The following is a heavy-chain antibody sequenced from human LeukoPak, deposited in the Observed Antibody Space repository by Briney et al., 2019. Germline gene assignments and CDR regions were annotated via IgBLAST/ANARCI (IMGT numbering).Heavy chain of an antibody. J-gene: IGHJ4*02. V-gene: IGHV1-24*01. CDR1: GYTLTELS. CDR3: ATGDGIAVASLFDY. D-gene: IGHD6-19*01. Sequence: ASVKVSCKVSGYTLTELSMHWVRQAPGKGLEWMGGFDPEDGETIYAQKFQGRVTMTEDTSTDTAYMELSSLRSEDTAVYYCATGDGIAVASLFDYWGQGTLVTVSS. CDR2: FDPEDGET.